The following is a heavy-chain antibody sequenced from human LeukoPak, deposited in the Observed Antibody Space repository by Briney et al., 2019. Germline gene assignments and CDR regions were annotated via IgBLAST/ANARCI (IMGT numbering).Heavy chain of an antibody. J-gene: IGHJ4*02. V-gene: IGHV1-18*01. CDR3: ARDRVLLWFGELLS. D-gene: IGHD3-10*01. CDR2: ISAYNGNT. CDR1: GYTFTSYA. Sequence: ASVKVSCKASGYTFTSYAMNWVRQAPGQGLEWMGWISAYNGNTNYAQKLQGRVTMTTDTSTSTAYMELRSLRSDDTAVYYCARDRVLLWFGELLSWGQGTLVTVSS.